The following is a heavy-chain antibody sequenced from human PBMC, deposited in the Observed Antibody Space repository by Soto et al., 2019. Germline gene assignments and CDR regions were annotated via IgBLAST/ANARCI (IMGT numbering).Heavy chain of an antibody. V-gene: IGHV4-30-4*01. CDR2: IYYSGST. CDR3: AREARYQQLVLSDY. Sequence: PSETLSLTCTVSGGSISSGDYYWSWIRQPPGKGLEWIGYIYYSGSTYYNPSLKSRVTISVDTSKNQFSLKLSSVTAADTAVYYCAREARYQQLVLSDYWGQGTLVTVSS. D-gene: IGHD6-13*01. J-gene: IGHJ4*02. CDR1: GGSISSGDYY.